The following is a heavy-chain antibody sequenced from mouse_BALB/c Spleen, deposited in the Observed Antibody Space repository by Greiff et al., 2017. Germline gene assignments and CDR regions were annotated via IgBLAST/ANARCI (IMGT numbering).Heavy chain of an antibody. V-gene: IGHV1-39*01. CDR1: GYSFTDYI. J-gene: IGHJ2*01. Sequence: VQLQQTGPELVKPGASVKISCKASGYSFTDYIMLWVKQSHGKSLEWIGNINPYYGSTSYNLKFKGKATLTVDKSSSTAYMQLNSLTSEDSAVYYCAREGNVGYDPCFDYWGQGTTLTVSS. CDR2: INPYYGST. CDR3: AREGNVGYDPCFDY. D-gene: IGHD2-2*01.